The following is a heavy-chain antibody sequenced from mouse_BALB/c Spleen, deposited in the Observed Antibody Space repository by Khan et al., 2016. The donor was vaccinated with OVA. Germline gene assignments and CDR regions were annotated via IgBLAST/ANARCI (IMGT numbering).Heavy chain of an antibody. Sequence: EVQLQESGPGLVKPSQSLSLTCTVTGYSITSDYAWNWIRQFPGNKLEWMGYISYSGRTSYNPSLKSRISITRDTSKNQFFLQLNSVTTEDTATYYFAGSVTITTVVATDFDYWGQGTTLTVSS. D-gene: IGHD1-1*01. CDR3: AGSVTITTVVATDFDY. V-gene: IGHV3-2*02. CDR1: GYSITSDYA. J-gene: IGHJ2*01. CDR2: ISYSGRT.